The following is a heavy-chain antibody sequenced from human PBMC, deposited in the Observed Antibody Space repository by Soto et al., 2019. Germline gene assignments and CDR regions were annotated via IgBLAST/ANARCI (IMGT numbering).Heavy chain of an antibody. D-gene: IGHD3-22*01. CDR1: GFTFSNAW. Sequence: GGSLRLSCAASGFTFSNAWMSWVRQAPGKGLEWVGRIKSKTDGGTTDYAAPVKGRFTISRDDSKNTLYLQMNSLKTEDTAVYYCTTLASYYYDSSGYGADYWGQGTLVTVSS. V-gene: IGHV3-15*01. CDR3: TTLASYYYDSSGYGADY. J-gene: IGHJ4*02. CDR2: IKSKTDGGTT.